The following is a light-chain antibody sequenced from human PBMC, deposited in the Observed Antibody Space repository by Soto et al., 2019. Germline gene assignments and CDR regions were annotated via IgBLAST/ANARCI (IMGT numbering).Light chain of an antibody. Sequence: QSALTQPPSASGSPGQSVAISCTGTSSDLGGYDSVSWYQQYPGEVPRLLISDVSERPSGVPDRFSGSKSGNTASLTISGLQAEDEADYYCASYAGTSKVFGTGTKVTVL. V-gene: IGLV2-8*01. CDR1: SSDLGGYDS. CDR3: ASYAGTSKV. J-gene: IGLJ1*01. CDR2: DVS.